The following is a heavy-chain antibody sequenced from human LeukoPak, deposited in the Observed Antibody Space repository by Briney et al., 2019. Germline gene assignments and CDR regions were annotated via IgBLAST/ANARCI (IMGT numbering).Heavy chain of an antibody. CDR2: ISGSGGST. Sequence: PGGSLRLSCAASGFTFSSYAMNWVRQAPGKGLEWVSTISGSGGSTYYADSVKGRFTISRDNSRNTLSLQMNSLRAEDTAIYYCAKDTYDFWSGFDYWGLGTLVTVSS. V-gene: IGHV3-23*01. J-gene: IGHJ4*02. CDR1: GFTFSSYA. CDR3: AKDTYDFWSGFDY. D-gene: IGHD3-3*01.